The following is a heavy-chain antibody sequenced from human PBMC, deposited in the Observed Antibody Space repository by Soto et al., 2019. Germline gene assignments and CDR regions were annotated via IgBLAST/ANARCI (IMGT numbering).Heavy chain of an antibody. CDR3: ASDLSGRADV. D-gene: IGHD3-10*01. CDR1: GFSFSSYW. CDR2: MNEDGGTT. Sequence: EVQLVESGGGLVRPGGSLRLSCAASGFSFSSYWMHWVHQVPGKGLVWVARMNEDGGTTDYADSVKGRFTISRDNAKNTLYLKMNSLRVEDTAVYYCASDLSGRADVWGQGTTVTVSS. J-gene: IGHJ6*02. V-gene: IGHV3-74*02.